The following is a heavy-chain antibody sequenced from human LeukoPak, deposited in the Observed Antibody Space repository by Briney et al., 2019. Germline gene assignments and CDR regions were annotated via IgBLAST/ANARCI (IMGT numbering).Heavy chain of an antibody. CDR3: ARQIYATGSGWRFDY. CDR1: GGSISAYY. V-gene: IGHV4-59*08. J-gene: IGHJ4*02. D-gene: IGHD6-19*01. Sequence: KASETLSLTCTVSGGSISAYYWSWIRQPPGKGLEWIGFIYYSGSTNYNPSLKSRVTISVDTSKNQFSLKLSSVTAADTAVYYCARQIYATGSGWRFDYWGQGILVTVSS. CDR2: IYYSGST.